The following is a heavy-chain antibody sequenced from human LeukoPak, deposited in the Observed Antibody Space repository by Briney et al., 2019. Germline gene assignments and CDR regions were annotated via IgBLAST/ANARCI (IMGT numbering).Heavy chain of an antibody. V-gene: IGHV4-59*08. CDR3: AGHHPRNTVDF. CDR1: GGSFSGYY. D-gene: IGHD2-8*02. Sequence: SETVSLTCGVYGGSFSGYYWSWIRQPPGKGLEWIAYISDIGSINYNPSLKSRVTISLDTSKNQFSLKLSSVTAADTAVYYCAGHHPRNTVDFWGQGTLVTVSS. J-gene: IGHJ4*02. CDR2: ISDIGSI.